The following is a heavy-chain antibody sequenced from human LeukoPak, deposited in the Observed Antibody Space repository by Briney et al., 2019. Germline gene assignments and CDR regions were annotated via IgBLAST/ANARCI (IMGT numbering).Heavy chain of an antibody. V-gene: IGHV4-39*07. J-gene: IGHJ6*02. CDR1: GGSISTGSYY. CDR3: ARSRQEYYYGMDV. CDR2: LFYSGNM. Sequence: SETLSLTCTVSGGSISTGSYYWAWIRQPPGKGLEWIGSLFYSGNMYYSPSLKSRVTISVDTSKNQFSLKLKSVTVVDTAMYYCARSRQEYYYGMDVWGQGTTVTVSS.